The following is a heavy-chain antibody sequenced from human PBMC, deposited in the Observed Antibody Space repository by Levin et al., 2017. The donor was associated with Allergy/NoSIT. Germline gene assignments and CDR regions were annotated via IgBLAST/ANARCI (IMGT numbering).Heavy chain of an antibody. D-gene: IGHD1-1*01. CDR3: ARDRTQRSRGTTYYYGMDV. J-gene: IGHJ6*02. Sequence: ESLKISCTVSGGSISSYYWSWIRQPPGKGLEWIGYIYYSGSTNYNPSLKSRVTISLDTSKNQLSLKLTSVAAADTAVYYCARDRTQRSRGTTYYYGMDVWGQGTTVTVSS. CDR2: IYYSGST. CDR1: GGSISSYY. V-gene: IGHV4-59*01.